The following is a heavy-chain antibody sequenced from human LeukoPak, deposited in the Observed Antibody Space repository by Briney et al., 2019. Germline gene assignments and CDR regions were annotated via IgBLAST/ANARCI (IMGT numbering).Heavy chain of an antibody. J-gene: IGHJ4*02. CDR3: ASGRDDYNWDFVNY. CDR2: IYTSGST. V-gene: IGHV4-61*02. D-gene: IGHD5-24*01. CDR1: GGSISSGSYY. Sequence: SQTLSLTCTVSGGSISSGSYYWSWIRQPAGKGLEWIGRIYTSGSTKYNPSLKSRVTISVDTSKNQFSLKLSSVTAADTAVYYCASGRDDYNWDFVNYWGQGTLVTVSS.